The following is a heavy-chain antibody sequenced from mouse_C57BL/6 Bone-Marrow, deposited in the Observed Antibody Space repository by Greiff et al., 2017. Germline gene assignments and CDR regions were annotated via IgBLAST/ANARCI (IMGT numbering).Heavy chain of an antibody. J-gene: IGHJ1*03. CDR2: IHPNSGST. Sequence: QVQLQQPGAELVKPGASVKLSCKASGYTFTSYWMHWVKQRPGQGLEWIGMIHPNSGSTNYNEKFKSKATLTVDKSSSTAYMQLSSLTSEDSAVYYCAKGDGYYGWYFDVWGTGTTVTVSS. CDR1: GYTFTSYW. V-gene: IGHV1-64*01. D-gene: IGHD2-3*01. CDR3: AKGDGYYGWYFDV.